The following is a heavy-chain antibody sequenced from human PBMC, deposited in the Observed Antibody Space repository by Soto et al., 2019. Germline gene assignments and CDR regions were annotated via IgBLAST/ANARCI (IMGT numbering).Heavy chain of an antibody. Sequence: GGSLRLSCAASGFTFSSYAMSWVRQAPGKGLEWVSAISGSGGSTYYADSVKGRFTISRDNSKNTLYLQMNSLRAEDTAVYYCAKAQNEDIVVVPAAISFFPFDYWGQGTLVTVSS. CDR1: GFTFSSYA. J-gene: IGHJ4*02. V-gene: IGHV3-23*01. D-gene: IGHD2-2*01. CDR2: ISGSGGST. CDR3: AKAQNEDIVVVPAAISFFPFDY.